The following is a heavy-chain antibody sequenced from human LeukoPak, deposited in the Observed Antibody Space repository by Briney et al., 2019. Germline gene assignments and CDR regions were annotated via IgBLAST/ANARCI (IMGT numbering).Heavy chain of an antibody. CDR2: IYYSGGT. J-gene: IGHJ4*02. Sequence: SESRSLTWILATASISTYCRGWVRQPPGKGLEWVGYIYYSGGTNYNPSLKSRVTISVDTSKNQFSLKLSSVTAADTAVYYCARKGGYSFDYWGQGTLVTVS. V-gene: IGHV4-59*08. CDR1: TASISTYC. CDR3: ARKGGYSFDY.